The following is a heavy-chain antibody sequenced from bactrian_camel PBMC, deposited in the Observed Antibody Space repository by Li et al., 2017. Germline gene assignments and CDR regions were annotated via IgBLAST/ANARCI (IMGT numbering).Heavy chain of an antibody. Sequence: HVLLVESGGGSVQAGGSLKLSCVASGYIAGHTCMGWFRQRPGEEREGLATIYRGDSDPPRYADSAKGRFTISQDNAKNTVDLQMSNLKPEDTALYYCASKVGMCGPNWSKLRFDSRGPGTQVTVS. CDR3: ASKVGMCGPNWSKLRFDS. V-gene: IGHV3S63*01. J-gene: IGHJ4*01. CDR1: GYIAGHTC. D-gene: IGHD1*01. CDR2: IYRGDSDP.